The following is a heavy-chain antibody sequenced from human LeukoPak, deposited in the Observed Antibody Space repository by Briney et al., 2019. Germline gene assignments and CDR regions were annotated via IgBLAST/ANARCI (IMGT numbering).Heavy chain of an antibody. CDR2: INPNNGGT. CDR3: ARGDYDRLSFDY. D-gene: IGHD3-22*01. CDR1: GYTFTGYY. J-gene: IGHJ4*02. V-gene: IGHV1-2*02. Sequence: GASVKVSCKASGYTFTGYYMHWVRQAPGQGLEWMGWINPNNGGTNFAQKFQGRVTMTRDTSITTAYMELSRLRSDDTAVYYCARGDYDRLSFDYWGQGTLVTVSS.